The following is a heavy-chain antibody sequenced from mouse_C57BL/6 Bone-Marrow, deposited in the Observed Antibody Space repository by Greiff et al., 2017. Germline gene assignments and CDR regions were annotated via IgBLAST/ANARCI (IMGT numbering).Heavy chain of an antibody. D-gene: IGHD3-1*01. V-gene: IGHV10-3*01. CDR1: GFTFNTYA. CDR3: VRSSGDYAMDD. CDR2: IRSKSSNYAT. J-gene: IGHJ4*01. Sequence: EVKLVESGGGLVQPKGSLKLSCAASGFTFNTYAMHWVRQAPGKGLEWVASIRSKSSNYATYYADSVKDRFTISRDDAQSLLYLQMNKLKTEDTAMYYCVRSSGDYAMDDWGKGTSVTVSS.